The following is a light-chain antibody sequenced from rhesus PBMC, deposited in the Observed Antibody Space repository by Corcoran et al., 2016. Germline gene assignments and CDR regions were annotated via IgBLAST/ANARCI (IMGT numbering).Light chain of an antibody. CDR1: QSLVHSNGNNY. Sequence: DVVMTQSPLSLPITPGQPASISCRSSQSLVHSNGNNYLSWYQQKPGQPPRLLIYQVSNRYSGVPDRFSGSGAGTDLTLKISRVEAGDVWVYYCGQGAHLYSFGQGTKVEIK. V-gene: IGKV2-64*01. J-gene: IGKJ2*01. CDR3: GQGAHLYS. CDR2: QVS.